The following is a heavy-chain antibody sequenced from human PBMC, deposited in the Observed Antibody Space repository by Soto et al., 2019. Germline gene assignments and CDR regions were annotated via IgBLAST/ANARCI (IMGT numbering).Heavy chain of an antibody. Sequence: EVQLLESGGGLVQPGGSLRLSCAASGFTFSSYAMSWVRQAPGKGLEWVSAIGGSGGSTYYADSVKGRFTISRDNSKNTLYLQMNSLRAEDTAVYYCAKDLDIVVVVAADRTDYWGQGTLVTVSS. CDR1: GFTFSSYA. J-gene: IGHJ4*02. V-gene: IGHV3-23*01. CDR2: IGGSGGST. CDR3: AKDLDIVVVVAADRTDY. D-gene: IGHD2-15*01.